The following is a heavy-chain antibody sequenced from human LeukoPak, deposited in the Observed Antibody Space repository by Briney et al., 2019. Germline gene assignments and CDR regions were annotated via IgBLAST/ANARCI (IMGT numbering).Heavy chain of an antibody. Sequence: ASVNVSCKASGGAFSNFAINWVRQAPGQGPEWMGGVIPIFGRANYAQRFQGRVTITADESTSTVYMELSSLRSEDTAVYYCARASGDSSNYDFPKPYSYWGQGTLVTVSS. CDR2: VIPIFGRA. CDR1: GGAFSNFA. V-gene: IGHV1-69*13. CDR3: ARASGDSSNYDFPKPYSY. J-gene: IGHJ4*02. D-gene: IGHD3-22*01.